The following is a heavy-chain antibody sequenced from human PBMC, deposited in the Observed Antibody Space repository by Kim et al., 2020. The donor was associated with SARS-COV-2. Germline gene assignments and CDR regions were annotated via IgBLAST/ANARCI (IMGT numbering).Heavy chain of an antibody. D-gene: IGHD6-19*01. CDR2: IHFTRST. V-gene: IGHV4-39*01. Sequence: SETLSLTCTVSGGSISSVNYYWGWIRQPPGKGLEWIGSIHFTRSTYFNPSLKSRLIISVDTCNNQFSLHLSSVSAADTAVYYCARLAVAGKSIDYWGQETLVTVSS. CDR1: GGSISSVNYY. CDR3: ARLAVAGKSIDY. J-gene: IGHJ4*02.